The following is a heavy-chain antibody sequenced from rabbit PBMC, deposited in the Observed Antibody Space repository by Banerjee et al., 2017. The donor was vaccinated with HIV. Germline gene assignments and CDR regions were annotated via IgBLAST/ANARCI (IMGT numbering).Heavy chain of an antibody. V-gene: IGHV1S40*01. J-gene: IGHJ2*01. CDR1: GFTISRGYD. CDR2: IYPDYGVT. CDR3: ARADDSFGAFDP. D-gene: IGHD6-1*01. Sequence: QSLEESGGDLVKPGASLTLTCTASGFTISRGYDMCWVRQAPGKGLEWIACIYPDYGVTDYASWAKGRFTISKTSSTTVTLQITSLTAADTATYFCARADDSFGAFDPWGPGTLVTVS.